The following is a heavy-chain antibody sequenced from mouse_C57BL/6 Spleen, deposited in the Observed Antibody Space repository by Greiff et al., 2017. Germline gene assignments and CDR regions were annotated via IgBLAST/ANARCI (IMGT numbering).Heavy chain of an antibody. CDR2: IYPGSGST. J-gene: IGHJ3*01. CDR1: GYTFTSYW. CDR3: ARDGDYDGFAY. Sequence: QVHVKQPGAELVKPGASVKMSCKASGYTFTSYWITWVKQRPGQGLEWIGDIYPGSGSTNYNEKFKSKATLTVDTSSSAAYMQLSSLTSEDSAVYYCARDGDYDGFAYWGQGTLVTVSA. V-gene: IGHV1-55*01. D-gene: IGHD2-4*01.